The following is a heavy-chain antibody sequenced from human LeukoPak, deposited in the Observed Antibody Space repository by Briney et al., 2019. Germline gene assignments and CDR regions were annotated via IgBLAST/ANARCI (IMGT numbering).Heavy chain of an antibody. CDR1: RFTFSSYG. V-gene: IGHV3-30*18. Sequence: GGSLRLSCAASRFTFSSYGMHWVRQAPGKGLEWVAAISYDGFNKYYADSVKGRFTISRDNSKNTLYLQMNSLRAEDAAVYYCAKDLTSWNAFDIWGQGTMVTVSS. D-gene: IGHD2-2*01. J-gene: IGHJ3*02. CDR3: AKDLTSWNAFDI. CDR2: ISYDGFNK.